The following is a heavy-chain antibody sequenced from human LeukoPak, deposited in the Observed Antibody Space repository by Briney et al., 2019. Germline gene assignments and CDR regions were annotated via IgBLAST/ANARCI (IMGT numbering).Heavy chain of an antibody. CDR2: ISGSGGST. V-gene: IGHV3-23*01. CDR3: AKDNPYYDFWSGYSSDDY. Sequence: GGSLRLSCAASGFTFSSYAMSWVRQAPGKGLEWVSAISGSGGSTYYADSVKGRFTISRDNSKNTLYLQMNSLRAEDTAVYYCAKDNPYYDFWSGYSSDDYWGQGTLVTVSS. J-gene: IGHJ4*02. CDR1: GFTFSSYA. D-gene: IGHD3-3*01.